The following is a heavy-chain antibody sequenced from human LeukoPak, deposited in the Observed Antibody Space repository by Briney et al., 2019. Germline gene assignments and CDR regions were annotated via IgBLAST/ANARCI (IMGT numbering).Heavy chain of an antibody. D-gene: IGHD3-22*01. Sequence: SETLSLTCTVSGGSISSGDYYWSWIRLPPGKGLEWIGYIYYSGSTYYNPPLKSRVTISVDTSKNQFSLKLSSVTAADTAVYYCAREKYYDSSGCFDYWGQGTLVTVSS. CDR1: GGSISSGDYY. CDR3: AREKYYDSSGCFDY. CDR2: IYYSGST. J-gene: IGHJ4*02. V-gene: IGHV4-30-4*01.